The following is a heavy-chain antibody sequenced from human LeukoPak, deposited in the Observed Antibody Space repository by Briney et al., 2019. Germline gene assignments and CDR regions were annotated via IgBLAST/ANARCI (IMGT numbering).Heavy chain of an antibody. V-gene: IGHV1-69*06. CDR1: GYTFTSYA. J-gene: IGHJ4*02. D-gene: IGHD1-1*01. CDR2: IIPVSDKA. Sequence: ASVKVSCKASGYTFTSYAMNWVRPAPGQGLEWMGGIIPVSDKANSSQKFQGRVTLTADTSTSTAYMELSSLTSEDTALYYCATMTYGTYGLSASWGQGTLVTVSS. CDR3: ATMTYGTYGLSAS.